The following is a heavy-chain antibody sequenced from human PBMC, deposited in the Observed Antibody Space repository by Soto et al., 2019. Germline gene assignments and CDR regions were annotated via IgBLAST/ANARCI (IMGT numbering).Heavy chain of an antibody. Sequence: EVQLVESGGGLVQPGGSLKLSCAASGFTFSGSAMHWVRQASGKGLEWVGRIRSKGNNYATAYGASLKGRFTISRDDSKNTAYLQMNSLNTEDTAVYYCSRQASDFWSGKPQYYMDVCGKGTTVTVSS. CDR1: GFTFSGSA. CDR2: IRSKGNNYAT. V-gene: IGHV3-73*01. CDR3: SRQASDFWSGKPQYYMDV. D-gene: IGHD3-3*01. J-gene: IGHJ6*03.